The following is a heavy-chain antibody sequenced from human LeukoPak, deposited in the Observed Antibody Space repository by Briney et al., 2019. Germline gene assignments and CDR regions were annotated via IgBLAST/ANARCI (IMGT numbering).Heavy chain of an antibody. CDR3: ARDIERYYYDSSGYSPRTPFDY. D-gene: IGHD3-22*01. V-gene: IGHV1-18*01. J-gene: IGHJ4*02. CDR2: ISAYNGNT. Sequence: ASVTVSCKASGYTFTSYGISWVRQAPGQGLEWMGWISAYNGNTNYAQKLQGRVTMTTDTSTSTAYMELRSLRSDDTAVYYCARDIERYYYDSSGYSPRTPFDYWGQGTLVTVSS. CDR1: GYTFTSYG.